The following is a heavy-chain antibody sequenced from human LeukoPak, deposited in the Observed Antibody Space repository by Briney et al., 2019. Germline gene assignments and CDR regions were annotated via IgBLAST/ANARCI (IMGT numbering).Heavy chain of an antibody. CDR2: ISGSGGST. CDR1: GFTFSSYA. J-gene: IGHJ4*02. CDR3: AKVRGKGYAAFDY. V-gene: IGHV3-23*01. Sequence: GGPLRLSCAASGFTFSSYAMSWVRQAPGKGLEWVSAISGSGGSTYYADSVKGRFTISRDNSKNTLYLQMNSLRAEDTAVYYCAKVRGKGYAAFDYWGQGTLVTVSS. D-gene: IGHD3-16*01.